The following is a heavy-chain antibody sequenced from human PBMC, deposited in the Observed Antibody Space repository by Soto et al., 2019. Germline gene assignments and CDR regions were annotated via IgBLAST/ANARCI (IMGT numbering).Heavy chain of an antibody. J-gene: IGHJ5*02. CDR3: ARVLPPFDP. Sequence: QVQLVQSGAEVKKPGASVKVSCKASGYPFTRYAISWVRQALGQGLEWMGWINAYNGNTNYAQKLQGRVTMPTDTSTSAAYMELRSLRSDDTAVYYCARVLPPFDPWGQGTLVTVSS. CDR1: GYPFTRYA. V-gene: IGHV1-18*01. CDR2: INAYNGNT.